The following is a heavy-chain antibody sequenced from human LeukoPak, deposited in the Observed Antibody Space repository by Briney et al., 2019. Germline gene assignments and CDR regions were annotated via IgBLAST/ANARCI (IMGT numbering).Heavy chain of an antibody. CDR3: AKGSGYSSGWPQSFDY. D-gene: IGHD6-19*01. J-gene: IGHJ4*02. Sequence: PGGSLRLFCAASGFTIRSYAMSWVRQAQGKGLEWVSAISGSGGSTYYADSVKGRFTISRDNSKNTLYLQMNSLRAEDTAVYYCAKGSGYSSGWPQSFDYWGQGTLVTVSS. V-gene: IGHV3-23*01. CDR2: ISGSGGST. CDR1: GFTIRSYA.